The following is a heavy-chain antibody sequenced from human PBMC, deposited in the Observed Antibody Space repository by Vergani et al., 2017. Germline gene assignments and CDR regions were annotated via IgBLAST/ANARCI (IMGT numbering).Heavy chain of an antibody. V-gene: IGHV3-48*01. CDR2: VSTGTKSQ. Sequence: QLVESGGGWVQPGGSLRLSCVVSGFDFSSYIMNWVRQAPGKGLEWVSFVSTGTKSQSYAESVKGRFTISRDSAKNSLYLQMGSLRAEDTAVYYCARARCIETCYMSNWLDSWGQGTLVTVSS. D-gene: IGHD3-9*01. CDR3: ARARCIETCYMSNWLDS. J-gene: IGHJ5*01. CDR1: GFDFSSYI.